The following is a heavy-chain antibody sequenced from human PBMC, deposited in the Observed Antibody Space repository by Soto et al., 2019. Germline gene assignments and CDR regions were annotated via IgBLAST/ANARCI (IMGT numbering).Heavy chain of an antibody. D-gene: IGHD3-10*01. J-gene: IGHJ4*02. CDR1: GFTFSSYA. CDR3: AKPGGLWCGELSR. V-gene: IGHV3-23*01. CDR2: ISGSGGST. Sequence: EVQLLESGGGLVQPGGSLRLSCAASGFTFSSYAMSWVRQAPGKGLEWVSAISGSGGSTYYADSVKGRFSISRDNSKNTLYLQMTSLRAVDTAGYSCAKPGGLWCGELSRWGQGTLVTVSS.